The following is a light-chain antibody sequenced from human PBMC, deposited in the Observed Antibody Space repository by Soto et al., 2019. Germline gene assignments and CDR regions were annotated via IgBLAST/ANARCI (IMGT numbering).Light chain of an antibody. CDR3: QQYNNWPLT. CDR1: QTVNNY. J-gene: IGKJ4*01. V-gene: IGKV3-15*01. CDR2: GAS. Sequence: EIVMTQSPATLSVSPGERATLSCMASQTVNNYLAWYQQKPGQAPRLLIYGASARATGIPARFSGSGSGTEFTLTVSSLQSEDFAVYYCQQYNNWPLTFGGGTKVEIK.